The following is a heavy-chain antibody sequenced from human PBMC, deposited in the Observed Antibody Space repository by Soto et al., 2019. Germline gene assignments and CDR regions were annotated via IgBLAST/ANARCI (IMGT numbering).Heavy chain of an antibody. CDR3: ARGTSSGWYRGVFWFDP. Sequence: PSETLSLTCSVSGGTISGYYWTWIRQPAGKGLEWIGRIYSSGNTKYNPSLQSRVTMSLDTSNNQFSLRSDDTAVYYCARGTSSGWYRGVFWFDPWGQGTLVTVSS. V-gene: IGHV4-4*07. CDR2: IYSSGNT. D-gene: IGHD6-19*01. CDR1: GGTISGYY. J-gene: IGHJ5*02.